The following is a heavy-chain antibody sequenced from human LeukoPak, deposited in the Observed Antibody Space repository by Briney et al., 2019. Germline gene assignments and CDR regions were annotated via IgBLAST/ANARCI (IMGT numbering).Heavy chain of an antibody. V-gene: IGHV4/OR15-8*01. D-gene: IGHD3-16*01. CDR3: ARTMTTFTMSSGAFDI. CDR2: IYHSGST. Sequence: SGARQAPGKGLEWIGEIYHSGSTNYNPSLKSRVTISVDKSKNQFSLKLSSVTAADTAVSYCARTMTTFTMSSGAFDIWGQGTMVTVSS. J-gene: IGHJ3*02.